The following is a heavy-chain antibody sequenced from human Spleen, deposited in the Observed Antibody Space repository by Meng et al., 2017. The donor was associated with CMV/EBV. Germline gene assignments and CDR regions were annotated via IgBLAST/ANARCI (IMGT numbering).Heavy chain of an antibody. CDR1: GGSFSGYY. V-gene: IGHV4-34*01. Sequence: GSLRLSCAVYGGSFSGYYWSWIRQPPGKGLEWIGEINHSGSTNYNPSLKSRVTISVDTSKNRFSLKLSSVTAADTAVYYCARDGDCSGGACYDRWGQGTLVTVSS. CDR3: ARDGDCSGGACYDR. CDR2: INHSGST. D-gene: IGHD2-15*01. J-gene: IGHJ4*02.